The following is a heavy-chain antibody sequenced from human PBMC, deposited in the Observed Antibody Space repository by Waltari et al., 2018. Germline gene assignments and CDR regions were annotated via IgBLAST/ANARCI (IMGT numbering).Heavy chain of an antibody. Sequence: QVQLQESGPGLVKPSETLSLTCTVSGGSISSYYWSWIRQPPGKGLEWIGYIYYSGSTNYNPSLKSRVTISVDTSKNQFSLKLSSVTAADTAVYYCARGEITIFGVVRGWFDPWGQGTLVTVSS. J-gene: IGHJ5*02. CDR1: GGSISSYY. CDR2: IYYSGST. CDR3: ARGEITIFGVVRGWFDP. V-gene: IGHV4-59*01. D-gene: IGHD3-3*01.